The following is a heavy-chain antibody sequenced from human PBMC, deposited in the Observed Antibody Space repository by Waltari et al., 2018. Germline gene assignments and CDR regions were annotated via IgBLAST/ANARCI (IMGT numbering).Heavy chain of an antibody. CDR3: VVGESGALDY. J-gene: IGHJ4*02. Sequence: QVQLQQWGAGLLKPSETLSLTCAVYGGSFSGYYWSWIRQPPGKGLEWIGEINHSGSTNYNPSLKSRVTISVDTSKNQFSLKLSSVTAADTAVYYCVVGESGALDYWGQGTLVTVSS. D-gene: IGHD2-15*01. CDR2: INHSGST. V-gene: IGHV4-34*01. CDR1: GGSFSGYY.